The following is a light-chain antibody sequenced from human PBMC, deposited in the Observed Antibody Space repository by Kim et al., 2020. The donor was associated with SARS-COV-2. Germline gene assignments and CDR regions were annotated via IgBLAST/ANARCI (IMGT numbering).Light chain of an antibody. CDR2: EVS. V-gene: IGLV2-23*02. Sequence: QSALTQPASVSGSPGQSITISCTGTSSDVGSYNLVSWYQQHPGKAPKLMIYEVSKRPSGVSNRFSGPKSGNTASLTISGLQAEDEADYYCCSYAGSSLGVFGGGTQLTVL. CDR1: SSDVGSYNL. CDR3: CSYAGSSLGV. J-gene: IGLJ3*02.